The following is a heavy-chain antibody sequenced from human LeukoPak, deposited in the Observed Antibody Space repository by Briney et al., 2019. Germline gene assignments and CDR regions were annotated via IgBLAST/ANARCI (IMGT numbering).Heavy chain of an antibody. CDR2: ISNSGGTM. V-gene: IGHV3-11*01. D-gene: IGHD3-22*01. J-gene: IGHJ4*02. Sequence: PGGSLRLSCAASGFTFSDYYMSWIRQAPGKGLEWVSYISNSGGTMYYADSVKGRFTISRDNAKNSLYLQMNSLRVEDTAVYYCARDSGSAYYSSAGYWGQGTLVTVSS. CDR1: GFTFSDYY. CDR3: ARDSGSAYYSSAGY.